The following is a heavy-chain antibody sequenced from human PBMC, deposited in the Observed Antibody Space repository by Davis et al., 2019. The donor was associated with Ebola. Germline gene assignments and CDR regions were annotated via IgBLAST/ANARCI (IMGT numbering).Heavy chain of an antibody. Sequence: MPSETLSLTCTVSGGSISSSYWSWIRQPPGKGLEWIGYIYYSGTTNYNPSLRSRVTMSIDTSKNQFSLNLSSVTAADTAVYYCARGELSSAFFGLDVWGQGTTVTVSS. CDR3: ARGELSSAFFGLDV. J-gene: IGHJ6*02. V-gene: IGHV4-59*01. D-gene: IGHD6-19*01. CDR2: IYYSGTT. CDR1: GGSISSSY.